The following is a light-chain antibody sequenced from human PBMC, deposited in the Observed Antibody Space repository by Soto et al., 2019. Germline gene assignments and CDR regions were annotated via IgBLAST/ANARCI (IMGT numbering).Light chain of an antibody. CDR1: SSDVGGYNY. CDR2: DVS. Sequence: ALTQPRSVSGSPGQSVTISCTGTSSDVGGYNYVSWYQQHPGKAPKLMIYDVSKRPSGVPDRFSGSKSGNTASLTISGLQAEDEADYYCCSYAGSYTPFGTGTKVTVL. V-gene: IGLV2-11*01. CDR3: CSYAGSYTP. J-gene: IGLJ1*01.